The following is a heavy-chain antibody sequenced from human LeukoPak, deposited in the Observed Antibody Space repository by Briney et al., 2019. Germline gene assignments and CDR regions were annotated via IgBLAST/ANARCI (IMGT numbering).Heavy chain of an antibody. CDR2: ISSRSSYI. CDR1: GFTFSSYS. V-gene: IGHV3-21*01. Sequence: GGSLRLSCAASGFTFSSYSMNWVRQAPGKGLEWVSSISSRSSYIYYADSVKGRFTISRDNAKNSLYLQMNSLRAEDTAVYYCASWDSSSPRPMDVWGQGTTVTVSS. J-gene: IGHJ6*02. CDR3: ASWDSSSPRPMDV. D-gene: IGHD6-13*01.